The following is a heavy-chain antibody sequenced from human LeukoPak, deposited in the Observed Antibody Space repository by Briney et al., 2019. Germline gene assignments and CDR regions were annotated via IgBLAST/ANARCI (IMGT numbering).Heavy chain of an antibody. CDR2: INPNSGGT. Sequence: ASVKVSCKASGYTFTGYYMHWVRQAPGQGLEWMGRINPNSGGTNYAQKFQGRVTMTRDTSISTAYMELSRMRSDDTAVYYCARVLYPPNAYGDYIIFDYWGQGTLVTVSS. J-gene: IGHJ4*02. CDR1: GYTFTGYY. D-gene: IGHD4-17*01. V-gene: IGHV1-2*06. CDR3: ARVLYPPNAYGDYIIFDY.